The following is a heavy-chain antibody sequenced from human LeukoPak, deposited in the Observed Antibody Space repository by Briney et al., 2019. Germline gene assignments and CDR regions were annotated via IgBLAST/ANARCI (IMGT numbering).Heavy chain of an antibody. Sequence: KPSETLSLTCTVSGGSISSYYWSWIRQPPGKGLEWIGYIYYSGSTNYNPSLKSRVTISVDTSKNQFSLKLSSVTAADTAVYYCARFSNTVTTHYYYMDVWGKGTTVTVSS. D-gene: IGHD4-11*01. CDR2: IYYSGST. CDR1: GGSISSYY. V-gene: IGHV4-59*12. CDR3: ARFSNTVTTHYYYMDV. J-gene: IGHJ6*03.